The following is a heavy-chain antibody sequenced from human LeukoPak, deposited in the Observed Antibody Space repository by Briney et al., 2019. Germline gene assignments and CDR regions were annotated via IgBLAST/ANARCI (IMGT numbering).Heavy chain of an antibody. D-gene: IGHD1-26*01. CDR1: GFTLSSYW. V-gene: IGHV3-7*01. CDR2: MKQDGSEI. Sequence: PGGSLRLSCEASGFTLSSYWMSWVRQAPGKGLEWVANMKQDGSEIYYVGSVRGRFTISRDNAKNSLYLQMNSLRAECTAVYYCARRGSYSLFDYWGPGTLVTVSS. J-gene: IGHJ4*02. CDR3: ARRGSYSLFDY.